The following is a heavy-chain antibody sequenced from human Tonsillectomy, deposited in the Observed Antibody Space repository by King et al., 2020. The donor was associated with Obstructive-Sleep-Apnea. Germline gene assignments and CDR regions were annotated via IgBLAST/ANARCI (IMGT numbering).Heavy chain of an antibody. CDR2: IYYSGST. J-gene: IGHJ5*02. CDR1: GGSISSGDYY. CDR3: ARYPIGYNWFDP. D-gene: IGHD3-22*01. Sequence: VQLQESGPGLVKPSQTLSLTCTVSGGSISSGDYYWSWIRQPPGKGLEWIGYIYYSGSTYYNPSLKSRVTISGDTSKNQFSLKLSSVTAAGTAVYYCARYPIGYNWFDPWGQGTLVTVSS. V-gene: IGHV4-30-4*01.